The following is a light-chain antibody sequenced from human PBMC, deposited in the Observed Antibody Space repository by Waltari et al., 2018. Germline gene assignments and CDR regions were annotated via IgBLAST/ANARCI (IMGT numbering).Light chain of an antibody. Sequence: DIQMTQSPSTLSASVGDRVTITCRASQSISSGLAWYPQKTGKAPKLLIYKASSLESGVPSRFSGSGSWTEFTLTISSLQSDEFATYYCQQYNSYPWTFGQGTKVEIK. CDR2: KAS. CDR3: QQYNSYPWT. V-gene: IGKV1-5*03. CDR1: QSISSG. J-gene: IGKJ1*01.